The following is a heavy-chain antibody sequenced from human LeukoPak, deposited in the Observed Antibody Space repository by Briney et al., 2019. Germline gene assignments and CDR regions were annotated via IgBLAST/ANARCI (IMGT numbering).Heavy chain of an antibody. CDR1: GGSISSYY. V-gene: IGHV4-4*07. Sequence: SETLSLTCTVSGGSISSYYWSWIRQPAGKGLEWIGRIYTSGSTNYNPSLKSRVTMSVDTSKNQFSLKLSSVTAADTAVYYCARDVSAVAGTWAGNWFDPWGQGTLVTVSS. J-gene: IGHJ5*02. CDR2: IYTSGST. CDR3: ARDVSAVAGTWAGNWFDP. D-gene: IGHD6-19*01.